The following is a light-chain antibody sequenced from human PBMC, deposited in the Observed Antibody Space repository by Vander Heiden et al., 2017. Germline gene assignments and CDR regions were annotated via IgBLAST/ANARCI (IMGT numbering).Light chain of an antibody. CDR1: SLRSYY. J-gene: IGLJ3*02. Sequence: SSELTQDPSVSVALGQTVTITYQGDSLRSYYASWYQQKPGQPPLLVIYGKNNRPSGIPDRFSVSSSGSRASLTITGAQAEDEAEYYCASRDLRAAGVFGGGTRLTVL. CDR2: GKN. V-gene: IGLV3-19*01. CDR3: ASRDLRAAGV.